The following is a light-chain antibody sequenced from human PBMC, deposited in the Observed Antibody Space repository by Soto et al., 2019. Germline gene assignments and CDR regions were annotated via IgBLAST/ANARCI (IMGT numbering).Light chain of an antibody. CDR2: DNN. CDR1: SSNIGNND. Sequence: QSVLTQPPSMSAAPGQRVTISCSGSSSNIGNNDVSWYQQLPGTAPKLLIYDNNKRPSGIPDRFSGSKSGTSATLGITGLQTGDEADYYCGTWDGSLGGVIFGGGTKVTVL. V-gene: IGLV1-51*01. J-gene: IGLJ2*01. CDR3: GTWDGSLGGVI.